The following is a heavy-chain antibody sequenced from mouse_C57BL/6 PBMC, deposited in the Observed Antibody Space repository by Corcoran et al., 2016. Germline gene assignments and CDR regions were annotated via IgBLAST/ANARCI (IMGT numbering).Heavy chain of an antibody. CDR2: IGAGSGST. V-gene: IGHV1-77*01. D-gene: IGHD1-1*01. J-gene: IGHJ1*03. Sequence: QVQLKQSGAELVKPGASVKISCKASGYTFTDYYINWVKQRPGQGLEWIGKIGAGSGSTYYNEKFKGKATLTADKSSSTAYMQLSSLTSEASAVYFCAIGRLLRSFYWYFEVLGTGTTVTASS. CDR1: GYTFTDYY. CDR3: AIGRLLRSFYWYFEV.